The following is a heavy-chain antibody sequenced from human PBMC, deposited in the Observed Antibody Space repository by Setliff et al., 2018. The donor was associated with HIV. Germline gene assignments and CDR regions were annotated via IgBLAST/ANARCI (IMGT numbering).Heavy chain of an antibody. J-gene: IGHJ3*02. CDR2: ISYDGGRK. CDR1: GFTFSDHY. V-gene: IGHV3-33*08. Sequence: GGSLRLSCAASGFTFSDHYMTWVRQAPGKGLEWVAVISYDGGRKDYAESVNGRFTISRDDSKSTLYLQMNSLRVEDTAVYYCSAFEMGGQGTMVTVSS. CDR3: SAFEM.